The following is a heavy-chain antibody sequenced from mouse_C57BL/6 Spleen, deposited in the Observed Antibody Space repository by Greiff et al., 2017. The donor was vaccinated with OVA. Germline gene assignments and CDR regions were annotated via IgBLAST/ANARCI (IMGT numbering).Heavy chain of an antibody. Sequence: QVQLKQSGAELVWPGASVTLSCKASGYTFTDYEMHWVKQTPVHGLEWIGAIDPETGGTAYNQKFKGKAILTADKSSSTAYMELRSLTSEDSAVYYCTRAYTVSYAMDYWGQGTSVTVSS. D-gene: IGHD1-1*01. CDR3: TRAYTVSYAMDY. J-gene: IGHJ4*01. CDR2: IDPETGGT. V-gene: IGHV1-15*01. CDR1: GYTFTDYE.